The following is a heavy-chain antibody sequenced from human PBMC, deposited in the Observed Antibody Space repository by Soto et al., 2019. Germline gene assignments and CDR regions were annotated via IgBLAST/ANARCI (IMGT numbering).Heavy chain of an antibody. CDR3: ARANSMVEDRVSYRRRYYFDY. CDR2: IYYSGST. J-gene: IGHJ4*02. D-gene: IGHD1-26*01. Sequence: QVQLQESGPGLVKPSQTLSLTCTVSGGSISSGDYYWSWIRQPPGKGLEWIGYIYYSGSTYYNPSLTSLVTKSVDTTKNQFSLKLGSVTAADTAVYYCARANSMVEDRVSYRRRYYFDYWGQGTLVTVSS. CDR1: GGSISSGDYY. V-gene: IGHV4-30-4*01.